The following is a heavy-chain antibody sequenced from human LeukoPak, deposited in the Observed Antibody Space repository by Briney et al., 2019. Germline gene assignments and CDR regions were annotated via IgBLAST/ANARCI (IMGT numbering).Heavy chain of an antibody. CDR3: AKEYSGYDFDY. CDR1: GFNFRRYA. Sequence: QPGGSLRLYCAASGFNFRRYAMSWARQAQGKGLEWVAATSGSGGNTYYADSVKGRFTISRDNSNNTLYLQMNSLRAEDTAVYYCAKEYSGYDFDYWGQGTLVTVSS. J-gene: IGHJ4*02. CDR2: TSGSGGNT. D-gene: IGHD5-12*01. V-gene: IGHV3-23*01.